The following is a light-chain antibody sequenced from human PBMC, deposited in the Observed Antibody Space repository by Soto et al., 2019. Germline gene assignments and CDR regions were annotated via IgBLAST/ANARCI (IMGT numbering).Light chain of an antibody. Sequence: EIVLTQSPATLSLSPGERATLSCRASHSVDSYLAWYLHKPGQAPRLLIYDASNRAPGIPARFSGSGSGTDFTLTISSLEPGDFALYYCQQRRDWPLFTFGPGTKVDVK. CDR2: DAS. CDR1: HSVDSY. V-gene: IGKV3-11*01. CDR3: QQRRDWPLFT. J-gene: IGKJ3*01.